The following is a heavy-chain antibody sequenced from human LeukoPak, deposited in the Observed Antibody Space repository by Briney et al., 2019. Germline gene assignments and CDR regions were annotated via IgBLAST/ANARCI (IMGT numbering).Heavy chain of an antibody. CDR1: GFTFSSYE. CDR3: ARVGPASANDY. V-gene: IGHV3-48*03. J-gene: IGHJ4*02. CDR2: ISSSGSTI. Sequence: GGSLRLSRAASGFTFSSYEMNWVRQAPGKGLEWVSYISSSGSTIYYADSVKGRFTISRDNAKNSLYLQMNSLRAEDTAVYYCARVGPASANDYWGQGTLVTVSS. D-gene: IGHD3-10*01.